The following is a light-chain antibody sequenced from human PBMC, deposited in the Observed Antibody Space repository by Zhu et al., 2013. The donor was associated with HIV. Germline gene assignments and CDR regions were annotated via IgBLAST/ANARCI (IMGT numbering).Light chain of an antibody. Sequence: QSVLTQPPSVSGAPGQRVXISCTGDTYNIAAGYDVHWYQQLPGTAPKLLIYGNINRPSGVPDRLSGSKSGTSASLAITGLQAEDEADYYCAPWDDSLSGRVFGGGTKLTVV. CDR1: TYNIAAGYD. CDR2: GNI. J-gene: IGLJ3*02. CDR3: APWDDSLSGRV. V-gene: IGLV1-40*01.